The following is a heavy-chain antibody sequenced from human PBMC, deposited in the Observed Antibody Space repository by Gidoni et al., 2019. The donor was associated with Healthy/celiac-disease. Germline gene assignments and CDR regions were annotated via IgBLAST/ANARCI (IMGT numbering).Heavy chain of an antibody. V-gene: IGHV1-46*04. D-gene: IGHD2-2*01. CDR1: GYTFTSYY. CDR2: INPSGGST. CDR3: AREGYCSSTSCQGDYYYYGMDV. J-gene: IGHJ6*02. Sequence: QVQLVQSGAEVKKPGASVKVSCKASGYTFTSYYMHWVRQAPGQGLEWMGIINPSGGSTSYAQKLQGRVTMTRDTSTSTVYMELSSLRSEDTAVYYCAREGYCSSTSCQGDYYYYGMDVWGQGTTVTVSS.